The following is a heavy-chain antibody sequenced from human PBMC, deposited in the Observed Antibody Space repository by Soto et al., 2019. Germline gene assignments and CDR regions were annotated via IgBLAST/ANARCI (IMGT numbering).Heavy chain of an antibody. J-gene: IGHJ6*02. CDR3: ARHVPNMIPYGMDV. CDR2: IYPDDSDT. V-gene: IGHV5-51*01. D-gene: IGHD3-16*01. Sequence: GESLKISCKGSGYSFSSYWIGWVRQMPGKGLEWMGIIYPDDSDTRYSPSFQGQVSISADKSISTAYLQWSSLKASDTGIYYCARHVPNMIPYGMDVWGRGTTVTVSS. CDR1: GYSFSSYW.